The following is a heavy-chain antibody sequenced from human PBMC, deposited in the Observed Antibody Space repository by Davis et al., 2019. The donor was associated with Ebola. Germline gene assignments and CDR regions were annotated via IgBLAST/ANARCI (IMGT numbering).Heavy chain of an antibody. CDR2: ISYDGSNK. J-gene: IGHJ6*02. V-gene: IGHV3-30-3*01. CDR1: GFTFSSYA. CDR3: ARVMIVVVISNYYYYYGMDV. Sequence: GESLKISCAASGFTFSSYAMHWVRQAPGKGLEWVAVISYDGSNKYYADSVKGRFTISRDNSKNTLYLQMNSLRAEDTAVYYCARVMIVVVISNYYYYYGMDVWGQGTTVTVSS. D-gene: IGHD3-22*01.